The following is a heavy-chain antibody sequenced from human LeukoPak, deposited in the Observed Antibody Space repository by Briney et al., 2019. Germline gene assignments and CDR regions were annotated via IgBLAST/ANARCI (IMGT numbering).Heavy chain of an antibody. Sequence: PGGSLRLSCAASGFTFSSYAMSWVRQAPGKGLERVSAISGSGGSTYYADSVKGRFTISRDNSKNTLYLQMNSLRAEDTAVYYCAKRAARGAAAITGKVDYWGQGTLVTVSS. D-gene: IGHD2-2*02. J-gene: IGHJ4*02. CDR3: AKRAARGAAAITGKVDY. V-gene: IGHV3-23*01. CDR2: ISGSGGST. CDR1: GFTFSSYA.